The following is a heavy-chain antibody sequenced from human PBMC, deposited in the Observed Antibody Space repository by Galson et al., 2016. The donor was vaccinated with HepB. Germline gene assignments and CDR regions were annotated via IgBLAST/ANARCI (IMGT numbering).Heavy chain of an antibody. D-gene: IGHD2-15*01. CDR1: GYTFTTDG. J-gene: IGHJ4*02. Sequence: SVKVSCKAYGYTFTTDGISWVRQAPGQGLEWMGWISPNSGNTTYAQKVQGRVTMTTDTSTNTVYMELRSLRSDDTAVYYCARGGVCTGGRCYSAFDYWGQGTLVTVSS. CDR3: ARGGVCTGGRCYSAFDY. CDR2: ISPNSGNT. V-gene: IGHV1-18*04.